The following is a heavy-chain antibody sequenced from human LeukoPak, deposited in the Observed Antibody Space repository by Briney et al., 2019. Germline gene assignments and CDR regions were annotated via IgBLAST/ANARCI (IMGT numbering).Heavy chain of an antibody. V-gene: IGHV3-30*02. J-gene: IGHJ4*02. D-gene: IGHD4-11*01. CDR2: IRYDGSNK. CDR1: GFTFSSYG. CDR3: AKFGTVTTIGLYYFDH. Sequence: GGSLRLSCAASGFTFSSYGMHWVRQAPGKGLEWVAFIRYDGSNKYYADSVKGRFTISRDNSKSTLYLQMNSLRAEDTALYYCAKFGTVTTIGLYYFDHWGQGTLVTVSS.